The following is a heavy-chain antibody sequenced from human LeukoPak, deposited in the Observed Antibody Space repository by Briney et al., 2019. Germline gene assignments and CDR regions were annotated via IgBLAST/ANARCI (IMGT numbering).Heavy chain of an antibody. CDR2: INPNSGDT. CDR3: ARGDMDYYDSMYYFDY. CDR1: GYILTDYY. Sequence: ASVKVSCKASGYILTDYYMHWVRQAPGQGLEWMGWINPNSGDTNYAQKFQGRVTMTRDMSTSTVYMELSSLRSEDTAVYYCARGDMDYYDSMYYFDYWGQGTLVTVSS. D-gene: IGHD3-22*01. J-gene: IGHJ4*02. V-gene: IGHV1-2*02.